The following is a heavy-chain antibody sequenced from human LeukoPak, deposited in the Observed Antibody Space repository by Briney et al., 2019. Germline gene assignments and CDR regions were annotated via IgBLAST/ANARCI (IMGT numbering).Heavy chain of an antibody. CDR1: GYSLRNGDY. CDR3: ARNSSSGFFDS. CDR2: MYNSVSI. V-gene: IGHV4-38-2*01. D-gene: IGHD6-6*01. Sequence: PSETLSLTCVVSGYSLRNGDYWGWIRQSPGTGLEWIASMYNSVSIHYNPSLKSRVTILVDTSKNEFSLKMRSVTAADTAVYYCARNSSSGFFDSWGQGDLATVSS. J-gene: IGHJ4*02.